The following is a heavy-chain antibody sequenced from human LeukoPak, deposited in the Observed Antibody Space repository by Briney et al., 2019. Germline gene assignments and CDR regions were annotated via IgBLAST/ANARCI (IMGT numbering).Heavy chain of an antibody. CDR3: ARDRYYYDSSXXXDY. CDR1: GYTFTSYA. D-gene: IGHD3-22*01. J-gene: IGHJ4*02. V-gene: IGHV7-4-1*02. Sequence: ASVKVPCKASGYTFTSYAMNWVRQAPGQGLEWMGWINANTGNPTYAQGFTGRFVFSLDTSVSTAYLQISSLKAGDTAVYYCARDRYYYDSSXXXDYXXXXXXVTVS. CDR2: INANTGNP.